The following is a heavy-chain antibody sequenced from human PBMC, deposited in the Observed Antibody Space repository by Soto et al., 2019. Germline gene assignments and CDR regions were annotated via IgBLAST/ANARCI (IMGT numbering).Heavy chain of an antibody. Sequence: QVQLQESGPGLVKPSGTLSLTCAVSGGSISDNWWRWVRQPPGKGLEWIGEVYHSGTTYYNPSLKDRVTISLDKSASQISLTLTSVTAAETAVYYCGRHVDVARTRGFDSWGQGTMVTVSS. CDR3: GRHVDVARTRGFDS. V-gene: IGHV4-4*02. J-gene: IGHJ4*02. D-gene: IGHD5-12*01. CDR1: GGSISDNW. CDR2: VYHSGTT.